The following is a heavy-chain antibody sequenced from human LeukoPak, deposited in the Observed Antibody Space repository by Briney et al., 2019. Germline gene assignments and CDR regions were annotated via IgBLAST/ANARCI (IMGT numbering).Heavy chain of an antibody. CDR2: FDPEDGET. CDR3: ATSSSSWYSLQYFDY. CDR1: GYTLTELS. V-gene: IGHV1-24*01. D-gene: IGHD6-13*01. J-gene: IGHJ4*02. Sequence: ASVKVSCKVSGYTLTELSMHWVRQAPGKGLEWMGGFDPEDGETIYAQKFQGRVTMIEDTSTDTAYMELSSLRSEDTAVYYCATSSSSWYSLQYFDYWGQGTLVTVSS.